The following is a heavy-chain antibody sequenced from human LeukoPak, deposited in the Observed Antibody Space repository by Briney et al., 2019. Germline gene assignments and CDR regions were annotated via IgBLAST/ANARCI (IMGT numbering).Heavy chain of an antibody. V-gene: IGHV3-30*18. CDR1: GFTFSSYG. J-gene: IGHJ4*02. CDR3: AKRGSSWFLDY. D-gene: IGHD6-13*01. CDR2: ISYDGSNK. Sequence: GGSLRLPCAASGFTFSSYGMHWVRQAPGKGLEWVAVISYDGSNKYYADSVKGRFTISRDNSKNTLYLQMNSLRAEDTAVYYCAKRGSSWFLDYWGQGTLVTVSS.